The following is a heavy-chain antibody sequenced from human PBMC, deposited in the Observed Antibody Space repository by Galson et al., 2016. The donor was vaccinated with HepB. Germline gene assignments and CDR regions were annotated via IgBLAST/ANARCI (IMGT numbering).Heavy chain of an antibody. V-gene: IGHV1-18*01. CDR3: ARDSVELRHLYYGMDV. CDR1: GYTFTSYG. CDR2: ISVYNVDT. Sequence: SVKVSCKASGYTFTSYGISWVRQAPGQGLEWMGWISVYNVDTNYAQRLQGRVTISRDNSKNTLYLDMSSLRAEDTAVYYCARDSVELRHLYYGMDVWGQGTRVTVSS. J-gene: IGHJ6*02. D-gene: IGHD1-7*01.